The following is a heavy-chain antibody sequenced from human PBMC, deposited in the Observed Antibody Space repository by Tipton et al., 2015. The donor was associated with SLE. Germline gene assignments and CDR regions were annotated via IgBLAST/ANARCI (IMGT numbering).Heavy chain of an antibody. Sequence: TLSLTCTVSGGSISSGGYYWSWIRQHPGKGLEWIGCIYYSGSTYYNPSLKSRVTISVDTSKSQFSLKLSSVTAADTAVYYCARLSMPYFDYWGQGTLVTVSS. CDR3: ARLSMPYFDY. J-gene: IGHJ4*02. CDR2: IYYSGST. V-gene: IGHV4-31*03. D-gene: IGHD2-2*01. CDR1: GGSISSGGYY.